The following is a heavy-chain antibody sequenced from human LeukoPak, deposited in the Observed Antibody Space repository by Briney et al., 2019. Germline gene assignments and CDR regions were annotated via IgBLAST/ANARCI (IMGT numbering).Heavy chain of an antibody. CDR2: LNAANGNS. J-gene: IGHJ4*02. CDR1: GYTLSSFA. CDR3: ATAMALHYGDYRGGLDY. D-gene: IGHD4-17*01. V-gene: IGHV1-3*01. Sequence: GASVKVSCKASGYTLSSFAMHWVRQAPGQRLERMGRLNAANGNSQYSQKFQDRVTITSDTSANTAYMELSSLRSEDTAVYYCATAMALHYGDYRGGLDYWGQGTLVTVSS.